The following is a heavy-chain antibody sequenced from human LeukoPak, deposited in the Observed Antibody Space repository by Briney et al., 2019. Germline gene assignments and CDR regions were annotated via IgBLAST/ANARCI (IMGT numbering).Heavy chain of an antibody. CDR2: INHSGST. CDR1: GGSFSGYY. J-gene: IGHJ4*02. V-gene: IGHV4-34*01. Sequence: SETLSLTCAVYGGSFSGYYWSWIRQPPGKGLEWIGEINHSGSTNYNPSLKSRVTVSVDTSKNQFSLKLSSVTAADTAVYYCARLVCGGHCYSDYWGQGTLVTVSS. CDR3: ARLVCGGHCYSDY. D-gene: IGHD2-21*02.